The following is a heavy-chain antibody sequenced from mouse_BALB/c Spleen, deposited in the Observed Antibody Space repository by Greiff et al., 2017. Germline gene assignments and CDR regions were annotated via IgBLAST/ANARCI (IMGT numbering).Heavy chain of an antibody. D-gene: IGHD2-3*01. CDR2: ISDGGSYT. V-gene: IGHV5-4*02. J-gene: IGHJ4*01. Sequence: EVKVVESGGGLVKPGGSLKLSCAASGFTFRDYYMYWVRQTPEKRLEWVATISDGGSYTYYPDSVKGRFTISRDNAKNNLYLQMSSLKSEDTAMYYCARVKDGSMGNYWGQGTSVTVSS. CDR3: ARVKDGSMGNY. CDR1: GFTFRDYY.